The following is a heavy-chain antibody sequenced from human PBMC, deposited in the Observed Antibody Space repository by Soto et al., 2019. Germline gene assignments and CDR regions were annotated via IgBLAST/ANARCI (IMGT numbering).Heavy chain of an antibody. CDR1: VSSISSGGYY. CDR2: IYYSGST. V-gene: IGHV4-31*03. Sequence: TLSLTCTVSVSSISSGGYYWSGLRQHPGKGLEWIGYIYYSGSTYYNPSLKSRVTISVDTSKNQFSLKLSSVTAADTAVYYCARVTSGSSIDWFDPWGQGTLVTVSS. J-gene: IGHJ5*02. CDR3: ARVTSGSSIDWFDP. D-gene: IGHD6-6*01.